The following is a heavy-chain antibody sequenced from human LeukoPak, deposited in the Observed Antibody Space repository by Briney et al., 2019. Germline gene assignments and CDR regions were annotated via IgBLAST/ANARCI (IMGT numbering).Heavy chain of an antibody. J-gene: IGHJ4*02. D-gene: IGHD3-22*01. V-gene: IGHV4-59*02. CDR2: IYYSGST. CDR3: ARVTGYMIEDYFDY. CDR1: GGSVSSYY. Sequence: SETLSLTCTVSGGSVSSYYWSWIRQPPGKGLEWSGYIYYSGSTNYNPSLKSRVTISVDTSKNQFSLRLSSVTAADTAVYYCARVTGYMIEDYFDYWGQGTLVTVSS.